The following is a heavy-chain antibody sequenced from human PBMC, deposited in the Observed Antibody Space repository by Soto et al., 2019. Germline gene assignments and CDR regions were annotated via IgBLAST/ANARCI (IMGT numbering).Heavy chain of an antibody. CDR3: TTPGIQLCYDAFDI. CDR1: GFTFSNAW. J-gene: IGHJ3*02. CDR2: IKSKTDGGTT. Sequence: EVQLVESGGGLVKPGGSLRLSCAASGFTFSNAWMSWVRQAPGKGLEWVGRIKSKTDGGTTDYAAPVKGRFTISRDDSKNTLYLQMNSLKTEDTAVYYCTTPGIQLCYDAFDIWGQGTMFTVSS. D-gene: IGHD5-18*01. V-gene: IGHV3-15*01.